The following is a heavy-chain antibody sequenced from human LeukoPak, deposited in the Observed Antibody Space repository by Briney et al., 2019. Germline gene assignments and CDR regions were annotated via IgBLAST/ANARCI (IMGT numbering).Heavy chain of an antibody. D-gene: IGHD3-10*01. Sequence: ASVKVSCKASGNTFTGYYINWVRQAPGQGLEWMGWINPINGVTDYAQKFQGRVTITRDTSTSTAYMELSSLRSEDTAVYYCARGQIAMVRGVISYWGQGALVTVSS. CDR3: ARGQIAMVRGVISY. J-gene: IGHJ4*02. V-gene: IGHV1-2*02. CDR1: GNTFTGYY. CDR2: INPINGVT.